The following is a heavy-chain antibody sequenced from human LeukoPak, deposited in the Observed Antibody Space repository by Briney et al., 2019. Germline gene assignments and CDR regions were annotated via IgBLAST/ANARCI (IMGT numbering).Heavy chain of an antibody. Sequence: SETLSLTCTVSGGSISSGGYYWSWIRQHPGKGLEWIGYIYYSGSTYYNPSLKRRVTISVDTSKNQFSLKLSSVTAADTAVYYCARSFYYDVYYFDYWGQGTLVTVSS. CDR1: GGSISSGGYY. CDR2: IYYSGST. J-gene: IGHJ4*02. V-gene: IGHV4-31*03. CDR3: ARSFYYDVYYFDY. D-gene: IGHD3-22*01.